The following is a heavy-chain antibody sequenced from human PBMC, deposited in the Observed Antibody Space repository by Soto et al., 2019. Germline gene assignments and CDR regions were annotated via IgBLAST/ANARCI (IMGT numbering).Heavy chain of an antibody. CDR3: ARHHTAPDCTNGVCYVYYYYGMDV. CDR2: IYPGDSDT. D-gene: IGHD2-8*01. J-gene: IGHJ6*02. V-gene: IGHV5-51*01. Sequence: PGESLKISCKGSGYSFTSYWIGWVRQMPGKGLEWMGIIYPGDSDTRYSPSFQGQVTISADKSISTAYLQWSSLKASDTAMYYCARHHTAPDCTNGVCYVYYYYGMDVWGQGTTVTVSS. CDR1: GYSFTSYW.